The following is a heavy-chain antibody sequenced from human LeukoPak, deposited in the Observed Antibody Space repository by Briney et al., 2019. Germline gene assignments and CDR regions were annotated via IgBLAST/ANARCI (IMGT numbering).Heavy chain of an antibody. J-gene: IGHJ4*02. CDR3: ARLTIFGVAPADY. CDR2: IYYSGST. Sequence: SETLSLTCTVSGGSISSYYWSWIRQPPGKGLEWIGYIYYSGSTNYNPSLKSRVTISVDTSKNQFSLKLSSVAAADTAVYYCARLTIFGVAPADYWGQGTLVTVSS. CDR1: GGSISSYY. V-gene: IGHV4-59*01. D-gene: IGHD3-3*01.